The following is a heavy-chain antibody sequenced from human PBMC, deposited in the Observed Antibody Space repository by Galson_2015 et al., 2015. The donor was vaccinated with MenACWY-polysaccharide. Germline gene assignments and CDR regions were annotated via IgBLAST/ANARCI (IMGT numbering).Heavy chain of an antibody. Sequence: SLRLSCAASGFTFSSYWMGWVRQAPGKGLEWVANIKQDESEKYYVDSVKGRFTISRDNAKNSLYLEMNSLRAEDTAVYYCARAWEVPPAHYFDHWGQGRLVIVSS. V-gene: IGHV3-7*03. D-gene: IGHD2-2*01. J-gene: IGHJ4*02. CDR2: IKQDESEK. CDR1: GFTFSSYW. CDR3: ARAWEVPPAHYFDH.